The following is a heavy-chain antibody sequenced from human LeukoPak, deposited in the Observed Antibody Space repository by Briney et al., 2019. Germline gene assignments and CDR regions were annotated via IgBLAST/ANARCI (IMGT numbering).Heavy chain of an antibody. V-gene: IGHV3-21*01. CDR2: ISSSSSYI. CDR3: ARFHYCGGDCYSGFDY. D-gene: IGHD2-21*01. Sequence: GRSLRLSCAASGFTFSSYSMNWVRQAPGKGLEWVSSISSSSSYIYYADSVKGRFTISRDNAKNSLYLQMNSLRAEDTAVYYCARFHYCGGDCYSGFDYWGQGTLVTVSS. J-gene: IGHJ4*02. CDR1: GFTFSSYS.